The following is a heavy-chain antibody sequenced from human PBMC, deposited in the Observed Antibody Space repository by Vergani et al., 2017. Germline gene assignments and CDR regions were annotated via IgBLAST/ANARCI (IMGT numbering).Heavy chain of an antibody. V-gene: IGHV4-34*01. CDR1: GGSFSGYY. D-gene: IGHD3-10*01. CDR3: ARGKRYYYGSGRPYNWFDP. CDR2: INHSGRT. J-gene: IGHJ5*02. Sequence: QVQLQQWGAGLLKPSETLSLTCAVYGGSFSGYYWSWIRQPPGKGLEWIGEINHSGRTNYNPSLKSRVTISVDTSKNQFSLKLSSVTAADTAVYYCARGKRYYYGSGRPYNWFDPWGQGTLVTVSS.